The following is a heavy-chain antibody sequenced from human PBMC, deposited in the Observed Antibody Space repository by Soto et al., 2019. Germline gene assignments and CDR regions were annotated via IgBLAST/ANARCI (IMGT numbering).Heavy chain of an antibody. CDR3: TTDLYYYDSSGLFAFDI. J-gene: IGHJ3*02. D-gene: IGHD3-22*01. Sequence: SLRLSCAASGFTFRNAGMNWVRQAQGKGLEWVGRIKSKTDGGTTDYAAPVKGRFTISRDDSKNTLYLQMNSLKTEDTAVYYCTTDLYYYDSSGLFAFDIWGQGTMVTVSS. CDR1: GFTFRNAG. V-gene: IGHV3-15*07. CDR2: IKSKTDGGTT.